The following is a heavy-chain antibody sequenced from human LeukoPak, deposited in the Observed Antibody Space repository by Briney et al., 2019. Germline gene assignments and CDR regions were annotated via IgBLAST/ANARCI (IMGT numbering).Heavy chain of an antibody. D-gene: IGHD2-15*01. CDR2: INTDMSST. V-gene: IGHV3-74*01. CDR1: GFTFSDYW. J-gene: IGHJ4*02. CDR3: ARDLSHCSGGSCYSAHFDY. Sequence: GGSLRLPCAASGFTFSDYWMHWVRQAPGKGLVWVSRINTDMSSTIYTDSVKGRFTISRDNAKNTLYLQMNSLRAEDTAVYYCARDLSHCSGGSCYSAHFDYWGLGTLVTVSS.